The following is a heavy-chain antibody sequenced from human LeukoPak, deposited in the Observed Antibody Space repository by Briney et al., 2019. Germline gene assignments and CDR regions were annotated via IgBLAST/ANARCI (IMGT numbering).Heavy chain of an antibody. CDR3: ARITGIEAAGDY. Sequence: GGSLRLSCAASGFTFSTYWMSWVRQAPGRGLEWVANIKHDGSEKFYVDSVRGRFTISRDNAKNSLYLQLNSLRAEDTALYYCARITGIEAAGDYWGQGTPVTVSS. V-gene: IGHV3-7*04. CDR2: IKHDGSEK. J-gene: IGHJ4*02. D-gene: IGHD6-13*01. CDR1: GFTFSTYW.